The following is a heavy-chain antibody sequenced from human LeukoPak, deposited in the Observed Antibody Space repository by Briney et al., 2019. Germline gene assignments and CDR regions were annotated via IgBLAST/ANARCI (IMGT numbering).Heavy chain of an antibody. CDR3: ARLNPLAAFDI. V-gene: IGHV4-39*01. CDR2: IYYSGST. J-gene: IGHJ3*02. Sequence: SETLSLTCTVSGGSISSSSYYWGWIRQPPGKGLEWIGSIYYSGSTYYNPSLKSRVTISVDTSKNQFSLKLSSVTAADTAVYYCARLNPLAAFDIWGQGTMVTVSS. CDR1: GGSISSSSYY.